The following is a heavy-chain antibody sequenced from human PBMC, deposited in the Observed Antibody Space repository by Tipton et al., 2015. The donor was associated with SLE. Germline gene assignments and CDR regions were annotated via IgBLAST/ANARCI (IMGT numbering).Heavy chain of an antibody. CDR2: ITSRGSPV. J-gene: IGHJ4*02. CDR3: ARGATPGGTFFGFDY. D-gene: IGHD2-8*02. CDR1: GFIFSDYE. V-gene: IGHV3-48*03. Sequence: VQLVQSGGGLVQPGGSLRLSREASGFIFSDYEMNWVRQAPGKGLEWISYITSRGSPVYYADSVMGRFTISRDNAKNSLFLQMYSLTAEDTAIYYCARGATPGGTFFGFDYWGQGTLVTVSS.